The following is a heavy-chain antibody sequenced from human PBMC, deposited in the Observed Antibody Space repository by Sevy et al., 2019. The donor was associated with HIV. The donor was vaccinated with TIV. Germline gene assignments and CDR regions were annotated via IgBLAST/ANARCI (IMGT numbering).Heavy chain of an antibody. V-gene: IGHV3-30*18. J-gene: IGHJ4*02. D-gene: IGHD3-3*01. CDR3: AKEVTIFGVVIKAFDY. Sequence: GGSLRLSCAASGFTFSSYGMHWVRQAPGKGLEWVAVISYDGSNKYYVDSVKGRFTISRDNSKNTLYLKMNSLRAEDTAVYYCAKEVTIFGVVIKAFDYWGQGTLVTVSS. CDR2: ISYDGSNK. CDR1: GFTFSSYG.